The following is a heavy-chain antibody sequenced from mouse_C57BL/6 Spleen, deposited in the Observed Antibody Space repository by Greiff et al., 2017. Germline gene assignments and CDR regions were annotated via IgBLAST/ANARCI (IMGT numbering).Heavy chain of an antibody. V-gene: IGHV1-26*01. CDR3: ARSSVVAKEDY. Sequence: VQLQQSGPELVKPGASVKISCKASGYTFTDYYMNWVKQSHGKSLEWIGDINPNNGGTSYNQKFKGKATLTVDKSSSTSYMELRSLTSEDAAVYYCARSSVVAKEDYWGQGTTLTVSS. CDR1: GYTFTDYY. J-gene: IGHJ2*01. D-gene: IGHD1-1*01. CDR2: INPNNGGT.